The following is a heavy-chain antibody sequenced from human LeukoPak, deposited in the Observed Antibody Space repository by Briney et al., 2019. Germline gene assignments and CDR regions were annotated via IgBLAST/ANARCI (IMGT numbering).Heavy chain of an antibody. CDR3: ARVKYYDFWSGIYYYYYYYMDV. J-gene: IGHJ6*03. CDR1: GGSFSGYY. CDR2: INHSGST. Sequence: SETLSLTCAVYGGSFSGYYWSWIRQPPGKGLEWIGEINHSGSTNYNPYLKSRVTISVDTSKNQFSLKLSSVTAADTAVYYCARVKYYDFWSGIYYYYYYYMDVWGKGTTVTVSS. V-gene: IGHV4-34*01. D-gene: IGHD3-3*01.